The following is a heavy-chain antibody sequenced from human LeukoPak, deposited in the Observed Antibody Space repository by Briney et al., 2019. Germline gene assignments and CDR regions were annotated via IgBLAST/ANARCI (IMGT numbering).Heavy chain of an antibody. D-gene: IGHD2-15*01. CDR3: ARGSIVVVGARVPFYFDY. CDR2: INWNGGST. Sequence: GGSLRLSCAASGFTFDDYGMSWVRQAPGKGLEWVSGINWNGGSTGYADSVKGRFTISRDNAKNSLYLQMNSLRSEDTAVYYCARGSIVVVGARVPFYFDYWGQGTLVTVSS. CDR1: GFTFDDYG. J-gene: IGHJ4*02. V-gene: IGHV3-20*04.